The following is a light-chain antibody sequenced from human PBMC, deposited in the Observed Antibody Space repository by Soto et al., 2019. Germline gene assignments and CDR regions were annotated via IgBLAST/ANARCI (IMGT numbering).Light chain of an antibody. Sequence: DIVLTQSPGTLSLSPGERATLSCRTSETVSSTTVAWYQQKPGQAPRLLIYGASTRATGIPDRFSGSGSGKDFTLTISRLEHEDFEVYYCQQYGSFYTFGQGTRLEIK. CDR2: GAS. J-gene: IGKJ2*01. CDR3: QQYGSFYT. V-gene: IGKV3-20*01. CDR1: ETVSSTT.